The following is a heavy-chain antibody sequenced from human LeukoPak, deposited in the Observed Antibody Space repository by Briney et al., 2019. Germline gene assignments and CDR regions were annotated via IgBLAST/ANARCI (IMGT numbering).Heavy chain of an antibody. V-gene: IGHV3-49*03. Sequence: GGSLRLSCTASGFTFGDYAMSWFRQAPGKGLEWVGFIRAKTYGGTTQYAASVKDRFTISRDDSKSIAYLQMNSLKTEDTAVYYCARADYGGNAGGFWGQGTLVTASS. D-gene: IGHD4-23*01. CDR2: IRAKTYGGTT. J-gene: IGHJ4*02. CDR3: ARADYGGNAGGF. CDR1: GFTFGDYA.